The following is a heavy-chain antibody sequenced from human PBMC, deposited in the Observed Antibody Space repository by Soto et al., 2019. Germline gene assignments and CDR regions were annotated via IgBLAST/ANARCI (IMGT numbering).Heavy chain of an antibody. J-gene: IGHJ4*02. CDR3: ARHTTVVDIDY. D-gene: IGHD2-15*01. Sequence: KPSETLSLTCTVSGGSISSSSYYWGWIRQPPGKGLEWIGSIYYSGSTYYNPSLKSRVTISVDTSKNQFSLKLSSVTAADTAVYYCARHTTVVDIDYWGQGTLVTVSS. CDR2: IYYSGST. CDR1: GGSISSSSYY. V-gene: IGHV4-39*01.